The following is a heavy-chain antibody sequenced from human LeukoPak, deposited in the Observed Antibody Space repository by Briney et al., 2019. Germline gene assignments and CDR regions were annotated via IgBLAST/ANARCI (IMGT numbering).Heavy chain of an antibody. CDR1: GFTFSSYA. CDR3: ASSPPTGTTWDLDL. J-gene: IGHJ2*01. V-gene: IGHV3-64*01. D-gene: IGHD1-7*01. CDR2: ISSNGGST. Sequence: PGGSLRLSCAASGFTFSSYATHWVRQAPGKGLEYVSAISSNGGSTYYANSVKGRFTISRDNSKNPLYLQMGSLRAEDMAVYYCASSPPTGTTWDLDLWGRGTLVTVSS.